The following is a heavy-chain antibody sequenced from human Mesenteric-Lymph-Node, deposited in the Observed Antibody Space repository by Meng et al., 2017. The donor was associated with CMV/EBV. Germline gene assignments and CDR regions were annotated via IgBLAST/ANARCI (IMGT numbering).Heavy chain of an antibody. J-gene: IGHJ3*02. CDR2: IYYSGGT. CDR1: GGSITSSSYY. V-gene: IGHV4-39*07. Sequence: SETLSLTCTVSGGSITSSSYYWGWIRQPPGQGLEWIGNIYYSGGTYYNPSLRSRVTISLDTSKNQFSLKLSSVTAAGTAVYYCARGYHPYPFDIWGQGTMVTVSS. CDR3: ARGYHPYPFDI. D-gene: IGHD2-15*01.